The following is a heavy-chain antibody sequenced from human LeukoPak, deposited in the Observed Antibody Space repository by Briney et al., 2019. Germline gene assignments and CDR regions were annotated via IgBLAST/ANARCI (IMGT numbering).Heavy chain of an antibody. J-gene: IGHJ4*02. V-gene: IGHV3-21*01. CDR1: GFTFSSYS. Sequence: GGSLRLSCAASGFTFSSYSMNWVRQAPGKGLEWVSSISSSSSYIYYADSVKGRFTISRDNAKNSLYLQMNSLRAEDTAVYYCAREYTAVAGTYFDYWDQGTLVTVSS. CDR2: ISSSSSYI. CDR3: AREYTAVAGTYFDY. D-gene: IGHD6-19*01.